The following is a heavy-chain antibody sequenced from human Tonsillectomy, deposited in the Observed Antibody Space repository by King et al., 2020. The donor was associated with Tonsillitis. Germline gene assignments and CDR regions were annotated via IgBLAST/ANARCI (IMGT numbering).Heavy chain of an antibody. Sequence: VQLVESGAEVKKSGESLKISCRGSGYSFTNYWIGWVRQMPGKGLEWMGIIYPGDSDTRYNPSFQGQVTISADKSISTAYLQWSSLKASDTAMYYCAGRGGPITTPRYNWFDPWGQGTLVTVSS. J-gene: IGHJ5*02. D-gene: IGHD1-1*01. CDR1: GYSFTNYW. V-gene: IGHV5-51*01. CDR3: AGRGGPITTPRYNWFDP. CDR2: IYPGDSDT.